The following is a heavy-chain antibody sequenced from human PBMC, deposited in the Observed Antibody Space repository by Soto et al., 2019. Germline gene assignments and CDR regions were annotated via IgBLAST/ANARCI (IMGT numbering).Heavy chain of an antibody. CDR2: IYYSGST. V-gene: IGHV4-59*01. Sequence: PSETLSLTCTVSGGSISSYYWSWIRQPPGKGLEWIGYIYYSGSTNYNPSLKSRVTISVDTSKNQFSLKLSSVTAADTAVYYCARSRDPYYDFWSGYYGYGMDVWGQGTTVTVSS. CDR3: ARSRDPYYDFWSGYYGYGMDV. D-gene: IGHD3-3*01. CDR1: GGSISSYY. J-gene: IGHJ6*02.